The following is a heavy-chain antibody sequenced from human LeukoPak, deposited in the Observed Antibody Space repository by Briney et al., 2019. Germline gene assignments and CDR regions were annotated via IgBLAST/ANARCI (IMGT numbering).Heavy chain of an antibody. CDR2: IFYSGST. D-gene: IGHD3-16*01. CDR1: GGSISSYY. Sequence: SETLSLTCTVSGGSISSYYWSWIRQSPGKGLEWIGYIFYSGSTNYNPSLKSRVTISIDTSKNHFSLKLSSVTAADTAVYYCAGGFDSNPDYWGQGALVTVSS. V-gene: IGHV4-59*01. CDR3: AGGFDSNPDY. J-gene: IGHJ4*02.